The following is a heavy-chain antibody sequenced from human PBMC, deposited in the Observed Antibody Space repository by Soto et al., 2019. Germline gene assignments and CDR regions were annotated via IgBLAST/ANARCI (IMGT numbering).Heavy chain of an antibody. CDR1: GGTFSIYT. V-gene: IGHV1-69*08. D-gene: IGHD2-21*02. CDR3: ARVDVTLAPEIHGAFDV. CDR2: FIPMIGTA. J-gene: IGHJ3*01. Sequence: QVQLVQSGAEVKRPGSSINISCKASGGTFSIYTVSWVRQAPGQGLEWMGRFIPMIGTANYAQNFQGRVTLSADKSATTAYMELSSLTPQDTALYYCARVDVTLAPEIHGAFDVWGQGTAVTVSP.